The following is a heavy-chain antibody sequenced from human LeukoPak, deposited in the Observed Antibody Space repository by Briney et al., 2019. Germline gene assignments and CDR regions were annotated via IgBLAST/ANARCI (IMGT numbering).Heavy chain of an antibody. D-gene: IGHD4-11*01. CDR1: GGSISSYY. CDR3: ARDPGTVTYNWFDP. V-gene: IGHV4-59*01. CDR2: IYYSGST. J-gene: IGHJ5*02. Sequence: SETLSLTCTVSGGSISSYYWSWIRQPPGKGLEWIGYIYYSGSTNYNPSLKSRVTISVDTSKNQFSLKLSSVTAADTAVYYCARDPGTVTYNWFDPWGQGTLVTVSS.